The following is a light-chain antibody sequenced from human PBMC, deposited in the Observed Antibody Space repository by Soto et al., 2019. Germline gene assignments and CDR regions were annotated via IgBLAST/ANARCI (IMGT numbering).Light chain of an antibody. CDR3: QQYNSYWGT. CDR2: DAS. Sequence: IQMTQSASTLSASVGDRVTITCRASQSISSWLAWYQQKQGKAPKLLIYDASSLESGVPSRFSGSGYGTEFTLTISSLQTDDFATYYCQQYNSYWGTFGQGTKVDIK. V-gene: IGKV1-5*01. CDR1: QSISSW. J-gene: IGKJ1*01.